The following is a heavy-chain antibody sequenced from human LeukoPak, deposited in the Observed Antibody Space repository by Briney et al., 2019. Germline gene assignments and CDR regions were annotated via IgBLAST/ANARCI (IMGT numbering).Heavy chain of an antibody. D-gene: IGHD6-19*01. CDR2: ISFEGSNR. CDR1: LLGFRRYG. Sequence: PGGSLTLPCPESLLGFRRYGMLWLDQAPGGGLEWVSVISFEGSNRYYADSVKGRFTISRDNSKSTVYLQMNSLRADHTPVYYCVRWLGLWYLDLWGRGTLVTVAS. J-gene: IGHJ2*01. V-gene: IGHV3-33*01. CDR3: VRWLGLWYLDL.